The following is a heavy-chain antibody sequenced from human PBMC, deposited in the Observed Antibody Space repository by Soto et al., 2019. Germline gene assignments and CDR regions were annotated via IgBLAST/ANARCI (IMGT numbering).Heavy chain of an antibody. J-gene: IGHJ4*02. CDR3: ARGEQYSGRIFDY. Sequence: PSQTLSFTCGISGDSVSSDSAALNLRMQSPSRGLEWLGRTYYRSKWYNDYAVSVESRITINPDTSKNHFSLQLNFVTPEDTAVYFCARGEQYSGRIFDYWGQGTLVTVSS. CDR1: GDSVSSDSAA. D-gene: IGHD1-26*01. CDR2: TYYRSKWYN. V-gene: IGHV6-1*01.